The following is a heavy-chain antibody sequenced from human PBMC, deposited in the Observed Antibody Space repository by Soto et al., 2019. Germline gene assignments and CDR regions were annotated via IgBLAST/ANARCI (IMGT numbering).Heavy chain of an antibody. CDR2: ISGSGGST. V-gene: IGHV3-23*01. J-gene: IGHJ6*02. Sequence: GGSLRLSCAASGFTFSSYAMSWVRQAPGKGLEWVSAISGSGGSTYYADSVKGRFTISRDNSKNTLYLQMNSLRADDTAVYYCAKVRDLMTGYYGDYYGMDVWGQGTTVTVSS. CDR1: GFTFSSYA. CDR3: AKVRDLMTGYYGDYYGMDV. D-gene: IGHD3-9*01.